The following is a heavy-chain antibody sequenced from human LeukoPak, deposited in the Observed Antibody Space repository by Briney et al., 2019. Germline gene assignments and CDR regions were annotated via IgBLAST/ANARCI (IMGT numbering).Heavy chain of an antibody. Sequence: GGSLRLSCTASGFSFSGHWMHWARQLPGKGLVWVSRISPTGSTTSYADSVKGRFIVSRDNAKNTLYLQVNNLRAEDTAVYYCARGPNSNWSGLDFWGQGTLLTVSS. CDR3: ARGPNSNWSGLDF. CDR1: GFSFSGHW. J-gene: IGHJ4*02. CDR2: ISPTGSTT. V-gene: IGHV3-74*01. D-gene: IGHD6-6*01.